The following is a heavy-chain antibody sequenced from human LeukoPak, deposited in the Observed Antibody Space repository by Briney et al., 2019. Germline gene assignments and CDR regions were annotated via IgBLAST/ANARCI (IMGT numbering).Heavy chain of an antibody. CDR2: IKQDGSEK. J-gene: IGHJ4*02. CDR3: ANGDGFDY. D-gene: IGHD5-24*01. V-gene: IGHV3-7*01. CDR1: GFTFSSYS. Sequence: PGGSLRLSCAASGFTFSSYSMNWVRQAPGKGLEWVANIKQDGSEKYYVDSVKGRFTISRDNAKNSLYLQMNSLRAEDTAVYYCANGDGFDYWGQGTLVTVSS.